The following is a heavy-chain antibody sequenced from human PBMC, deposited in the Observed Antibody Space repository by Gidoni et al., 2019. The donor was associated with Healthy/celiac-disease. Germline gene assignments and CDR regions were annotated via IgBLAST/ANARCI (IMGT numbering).Heavy chain of an antibody. V-gene: IGHV3-7*01. Sequence: EVQLVESGGGLVQPGGSLRLSCAASGFTFSSYWMSWVSQAPGKGLEWVANIKQDGSEKYYVDSVKGRFTISRDNAKNSLYLQMNSLRAEDTAVYYCARILSSSWYEWFDPWGQGTLVTVSS. D-gene: IGHD6-13*01. CDR1: GFTFSSYW. CDR3: ARILSSSWYEWFDP. CDR2: IKQDGSEK. J-gene: IGHJ5*02.